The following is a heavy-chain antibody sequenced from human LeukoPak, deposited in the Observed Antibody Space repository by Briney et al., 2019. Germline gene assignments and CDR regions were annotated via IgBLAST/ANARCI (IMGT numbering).Heavy chain of an antibody. V-gene: IGHV3-53*01. D-gene: IGHD5-18*01. J-gene: IGHJ4*02. CDR3: ARSRGYSYGYSYFDS. CDR2: IYSGGST. CDR1: GFTVSSNY. Sequence: GGSLRLSCAASGFTVSSNYMSWVRQAPGKGLEWLSVIYSGGSTYYADSVKGRFTISRDNSKNTLYLQLNSLRAEDTAVYYCARSRGYSYGYSYFDSWGQGTLVTVSS.